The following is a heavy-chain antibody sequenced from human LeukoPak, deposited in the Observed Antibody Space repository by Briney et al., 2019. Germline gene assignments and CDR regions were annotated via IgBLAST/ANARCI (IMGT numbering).Heavy chain of an antibody. V-gene: IGHV3-21*01. CDR3: ARSRYDILIGTPPHY. CDR2: ISSSSSYI. Sequence: GGSLRLSCAASGFTFSSYSMNWVRQAPGKGLEWVSSISSSSSYIYYADSVKGRFTISRDNAKNSLYLQMNSLRAEDTAVYYCARSRYDILIGTPPHYWGQGTLVTVSS. CDR1: GFTFSSYS. D-gene: IGHD3-9*01. J-gene: IGHJ4*02.